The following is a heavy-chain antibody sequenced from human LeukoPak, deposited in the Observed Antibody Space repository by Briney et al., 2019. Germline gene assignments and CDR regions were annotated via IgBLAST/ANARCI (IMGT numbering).Heavy chain of an antibody. CDR2: INPNSGGT. D-gene: IGHD2-15*01. J-gene: IGHJ5*02. CDR3: ARSSGYCSGGSCDYWFDP. CDR1: GYTFTGYC. Sequence: ASVKVSCKASGYTFTGYCMHWVRQAPGQGLEWMGWINPNSGGTNYAQKFQGRVTMTRDTSISTAYMELSRLRSDDTAVYYCARSSGYCSGGSCDYWFDPWGQGTLVTVSS. V-gene: IGHV1-2*02.